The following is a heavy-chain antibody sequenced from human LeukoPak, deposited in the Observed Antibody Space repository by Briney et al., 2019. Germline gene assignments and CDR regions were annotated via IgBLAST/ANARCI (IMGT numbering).Heavy chain of an antibody. CDR3: AKQQYSYGYFDY. V-gene: IGHV3-30*18. Sequence: GRSLRLSCAASGFTFRTYGMHWVRQAPGKGLEWVAVISYDGSNKYYADSVKGRFTISRDNSKNTLYLQMNSLRAEDTAVYYCAKQQYSYGYFDYWGQGTLVTVSS. CDR1: GFTFRTYG. CDR2: ISYDGSNK. J-gene: IGHJ4*02. D-gene: IGHD5-18*01.